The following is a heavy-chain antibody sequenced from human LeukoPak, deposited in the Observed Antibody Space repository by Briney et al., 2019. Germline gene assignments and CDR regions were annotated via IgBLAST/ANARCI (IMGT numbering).Heavy chain of an antibody. V-gene: IGHV4-31*03. D-gene: IGHD4-17*01. CDR1: GGSISSGGYY. CDR3: ATNVRDYGDYEVLGY. J-gene: IGHJ4*02. CDR2: IYYSGST. Sequence: PSQTLSLTCTVSGGSISSGGYYWSWIRQHPGKGLEWIGYIYYSGSTYYNPSLKSRVTISVDTSKNQFSLKLSSVTAADTAVYYCATNVRDYGDYEVLGYWGQGTLVTVSS.